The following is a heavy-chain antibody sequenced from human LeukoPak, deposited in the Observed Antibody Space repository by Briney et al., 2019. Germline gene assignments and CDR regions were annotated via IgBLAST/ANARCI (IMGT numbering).Heavy chain of an antibody. J-gene: IGHJ4*02. V-gene: IGHV3-48*04. CDR1: GFTFNNYN. D-gene: IGHD6-19*01. Sequence: QTGGSLRLSCAASGFTFNNYNMNWVRQAPGKGLEWVSYISSSGSTIYYADSVKGRFTISRDNAKNSLYLQMNSLRAEDTAVYYCAREGLDVFDYWGQGTLVTVSS. CDR2: ISSSGSTI. CDR3: AREGLDVFDY.